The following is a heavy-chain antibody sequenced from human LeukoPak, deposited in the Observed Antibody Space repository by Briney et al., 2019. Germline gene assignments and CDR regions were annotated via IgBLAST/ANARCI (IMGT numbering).Heavy chain of an antibody. V-gene: IGHV3-13*01. CDR1: GLTFSSFD. D-gene: IGHD1-1*01. CDR2: IGTASDT. CDR3: ARGPPRGKYYYMDV. Sequence: GRSLQLCNPASGLTFSSFDMHLVRQPTGQGLDLVSTIGTASDTYYPGSVEGRFTLSRDNAKNSLYLQMNSLTAGDTAVYYCARGPPRGKYYYMDVWGKGTTVTVSS. J-gene: IGHJ6*03.